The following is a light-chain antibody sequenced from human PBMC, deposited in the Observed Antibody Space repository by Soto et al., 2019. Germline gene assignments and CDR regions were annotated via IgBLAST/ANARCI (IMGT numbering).Light chain of an antibody. CDR1: SSNIGAGYD. CDR2: DRG. Sequence: QSVLTQPPSVSGAPGQGVTITYTGSSSNIGAGYDVHWYQQYPGTAPKFLISDRGYRPSGVPARFSVSKSGTLASLAITGLQAEDEADYYCQSYDTSLSGVVFGGGTKVTVL. J-gene: IGLJ2*01. CDR3: QSYDTSLSGVV. V-gene: IGLV1-40*01.